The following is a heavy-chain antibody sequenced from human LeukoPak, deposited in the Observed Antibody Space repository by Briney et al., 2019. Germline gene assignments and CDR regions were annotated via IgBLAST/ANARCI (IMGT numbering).Heavy chain of an antibody. CDR3: ARGGDYGDLRYFDY. Sequence: SETLSLTCTVSGGSINNYYWSWIRQPPGNGLEWIGYIYYRGSTNHNPSLKSRVTFSVDTSKNQFSLKLNSVTAADTAVYYCARGGDYGDLRYFDYWGQGTLVTVSS. CDR1: GGSINNYY. J-gene: IGHJ4*02. D-gene: IGHD4-17*01. V-gene: IGHV4-59*01. CDR2: IYYRGST.